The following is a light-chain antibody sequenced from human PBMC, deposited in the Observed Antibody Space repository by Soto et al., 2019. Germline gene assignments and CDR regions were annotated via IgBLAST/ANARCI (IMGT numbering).Light chain of an antibody. CDR1: QSVSNN. Sequence: SPCTLSLSPGERATLSCRASQSVSNNYLAWYQQKPGQAPRLLIYDASTRATGIPARFSGSGSGTEFTLTISSLQSEDFAVYYCQQYNNWPLITFCQGTRLEIK. V-gene: IGKV3-15*01. CDR3: QQYNNWPLIT. J-gene: IGKJ5*01. CDR2: DAS.